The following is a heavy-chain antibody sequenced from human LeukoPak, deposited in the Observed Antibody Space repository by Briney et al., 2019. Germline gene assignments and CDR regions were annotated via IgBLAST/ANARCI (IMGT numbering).Heavy chain of an antibody. D-gene: IGHD4-17*01. CDR2: ISNRSTYT. CDR1: GFTFTDYY. Sequence: GGSLRLSCAASGFTFTDYYMSWIRQAPGKGLEWVSYISNRSTYTHYADSVKGRFTISRDNAKKSLHLQMDSLRADDTAVYYCVRDYGDYHAFDIWGQGTMVTVSS. J-gene: IGHJ3*02. CDR3: VRDYGDYHAFDI. V-gene: IGHV3-11*05.